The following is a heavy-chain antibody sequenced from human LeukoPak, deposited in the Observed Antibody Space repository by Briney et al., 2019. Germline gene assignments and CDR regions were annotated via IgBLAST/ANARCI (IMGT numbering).Heavy chain of an antibody. Sequence: GGSLRLSCADSGFTFSSYWMNWVRQAPGEGLEWVANIKHDGSEKYYADFVKGRFTISRDNAKNSLYLQMDSLRAEDTAVYYCARDAGLSGYDLPAYWGQGTPATASS. D-gene: IGHD5-12*01. CDR1: GFTFSSYW. V-gene: IGHV3-7*01. CDR2: IKHDGSEK. CDR3: ARDAGLSGYDLPAY. J-gene: IGHJ4*02.